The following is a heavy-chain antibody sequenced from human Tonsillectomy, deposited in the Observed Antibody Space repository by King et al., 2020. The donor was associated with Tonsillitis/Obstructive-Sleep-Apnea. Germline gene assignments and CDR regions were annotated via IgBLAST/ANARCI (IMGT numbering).Heavy chain of an antibody. CDR3: ARDQKQLVMGGDAFDI. J-gene: IGHJ3*02. CDR1: GFTFSSYA. V-gene: IGHV3-30*04. CDR2: ISYDGSNK. Sequence: QLVQSGGGVVQPGRSLRLSCAASGFTFSSYAMHWVRQAPGKGLEWVAVISYDGSNKYYADSVKGRFTISRDKSKNTLYLQMNSLRAEDTAVYYCARDQKQLVMGGDAFDIWGQGTMVTVSS. D-gene: IGHD6-13*01.